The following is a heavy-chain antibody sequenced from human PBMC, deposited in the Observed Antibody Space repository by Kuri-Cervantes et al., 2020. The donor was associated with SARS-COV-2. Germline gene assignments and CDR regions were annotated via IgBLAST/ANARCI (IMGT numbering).Heavy chain of an antibody. CDR3: ARGVVPDP. V-gene: IGHV4-39*07. J-gene: IGHJ5*02. CDR1: GGSISSSSYY. Sequence: SETLSLTCTVSGGSISSSSYYWGWIRQPPGKGLEWIGRIYTSGSTNYNPSLKSRVTISVDTSKNQFSLKLSSVTAADTAVYYCARGVVPDPWGQGTLVTVSS. D-gene: IGHD2-2*01. CDR2: IYTSGST.